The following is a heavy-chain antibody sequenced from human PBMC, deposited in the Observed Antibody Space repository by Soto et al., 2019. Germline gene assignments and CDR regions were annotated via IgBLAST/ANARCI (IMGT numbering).Heavy chain of an antibody. D-gene: IGHD3-22*01. V-gene: IGHV4-59*01. CDR3: ARLAYYYDSSGYYYYFDY. CDR1: GGSISSYY. Sequence: SETLSLTCTVSGGSISSYYWSWIRQPPGKGLEWIGYIYYSGSTNYNPSLKSRVTISVDTSKNQFSLKLSSVTAADTAVYYCARLAYYYDSSGYYYYFDYWGQGTLVTVSS. J-gene: IGHJ4*02. CDR2: IYYSGST.